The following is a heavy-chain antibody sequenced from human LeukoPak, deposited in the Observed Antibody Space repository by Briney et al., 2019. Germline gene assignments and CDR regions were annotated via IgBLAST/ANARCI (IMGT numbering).Heavy chain of an antibody. D-gene: IGHD2-2*01. V-gene: IGHV1-2*02. CDR1: GYTFTRYY. Sequence: GASVNVSYTASGYTFTRYYMHWVRQAPGQGREWMGWINPNSGGTNYAQKFQGRVTMTRDTSISTAYMELSRLRSDDTAVYYCARDRELYCSSTSCYYYYYYYMDVWGKGTTVTVSS. CDR2: INPNSGGT. J-gene: IGHJ6*03. CDR3: ARDRELYCSSTSCYYYYYYYMDV.